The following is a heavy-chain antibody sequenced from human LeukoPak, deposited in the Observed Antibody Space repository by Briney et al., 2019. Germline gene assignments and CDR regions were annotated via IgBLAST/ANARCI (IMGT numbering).Heavy chain of an antibody. D-gene: IGHD2-21*02. V-gene: IGHV1-46*01. CDR1: GYTFTSYY. CDR2: INPSGGST. CDR3: ARAGAYCGGDCYPALDY. Sequence: ASVKVSCKASGYTFTSYYMHWVRQAPGQGLEWMGIINPSGGSTGYAQKFQGRVTMTRDMSTSTVYMELSSLRSEDTAVYYCARAGAYCGGDCYPALDYWGQGTLVTVSS. J-gene: IGHJ4*01.